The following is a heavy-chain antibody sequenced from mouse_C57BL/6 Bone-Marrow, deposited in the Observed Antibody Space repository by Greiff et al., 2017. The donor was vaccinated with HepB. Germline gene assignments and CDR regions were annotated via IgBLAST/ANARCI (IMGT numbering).Heavy chain of an antibody. D-gene: IGHD1-1*01. CDR3: ASRRGRSYSWYFDV. Sequence: QVQLQQPGAELVMPGASVKLSCKASGYTFTSYWMHWVKQRPGQGLEWIGEIDPSDSYTNYNQKFKGKSTLTVDKSSSTAYMQLSSLTAEDSAVYYCASRRGRSYSWYFDVWGTGTTVTVSS. CDR2: IDPSDSYT. V-gene: IGHV1-69*01. CDR1: GYTFTSYW. J-gene: IGHJ1*03.